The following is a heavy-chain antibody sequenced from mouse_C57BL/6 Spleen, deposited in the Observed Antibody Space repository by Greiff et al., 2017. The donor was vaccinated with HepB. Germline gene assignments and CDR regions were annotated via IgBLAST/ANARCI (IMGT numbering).Heavy chain of an antibody. V-gene: IGHV1-54*01. CDR2: INPGSGGT. D-gene: IGHD1-1*01. CDR3: ARRKIYYGSSPYYAMDY. CDR1: GYAFTNYL. J-gene: IGHJ4*01. Sequence: QVQLQQSGAELVRPGTSVKVSCKASGYAFTNYLIEWVKQRPGQGLEWIGVINPGSGGTNYNEKFKGKATLTADKSSSTAYMQLSSLTSEDSAVYFCARRKIYYGSSPYYAMDYWGQGTSVTVSS.